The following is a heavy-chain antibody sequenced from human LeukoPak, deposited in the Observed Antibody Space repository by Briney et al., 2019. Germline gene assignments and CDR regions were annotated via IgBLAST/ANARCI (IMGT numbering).Heavy chain of an antibody. D-gene: IGHD3-22*01. CDR1: GFTVSRNY. Sequence: GSLRLSCAASGFTVSRNYMSWIRQPPGKGLEWIGEINHSGSTTYKPSLKSRVTISLDTSKNQFSLKLSSVTAADTAVYYCARGRGRGVLITTSRRSFWFDSWGQGTLVTVSS. CDR2: INHSGST. J-gene: IGHJ5*01. CDR3: ARGRGRGVLITTSRRSFWFDS. V-gene: IGHV4-34*01.